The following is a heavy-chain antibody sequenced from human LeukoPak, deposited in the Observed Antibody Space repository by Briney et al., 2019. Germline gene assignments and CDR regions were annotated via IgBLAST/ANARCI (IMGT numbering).Heavy chain of an antibody. CDR1: GFIFSDYG. D-gene: IGHD1-26*01. J-gene: IGHJ5*02. CDR2: IRHDGSNK. CDR3: TKEKVAYYTDRWSGLFDT. Sequence: GGSLRLSCAASGFIFSDYGMNWVRQVPGKGLEWLTFIRHDGSNKFYAESVKGRFTISRDMSKNTLYLQMNSLTLEGTAIYYCTKEKVAYYTDRWSGLFDTWGQGTLVSVSS. V-gene: IGHV3-30*02.